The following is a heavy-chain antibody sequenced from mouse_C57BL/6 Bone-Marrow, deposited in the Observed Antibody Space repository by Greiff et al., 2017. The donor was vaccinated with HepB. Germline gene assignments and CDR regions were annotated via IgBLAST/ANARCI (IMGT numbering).Heavy chain of an antibody. CDR3: ARGNGNWYFDV. D-gene: IGHD2-1*01. CDR1: GYTFTNYW. V-gene: IGHV1-63*01. CDR2: IYPGGGYT. Sequence: VQLQQSGAELVRPGPSVKMSCKASGYTFTNYWIGWAKQRPGHGLEWIGDIYPGGGYTNYNEKFKGKATLTADKSSSTAYMQFSSLTSEDSAIYYCARGNGNWYFDVWGTGTTVTVSS. J-gene: IGHJ1*03.